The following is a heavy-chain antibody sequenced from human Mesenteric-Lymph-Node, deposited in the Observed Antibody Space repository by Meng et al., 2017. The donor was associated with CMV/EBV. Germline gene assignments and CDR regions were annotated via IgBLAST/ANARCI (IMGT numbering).Heavy chain of an antibody. J-gene: IGHJ4*02. V-gene: IGHV3-30-3*01. CDR3: ARLPGYSYTWPIFDY. CDR2: ISYDGYNK. CDR1: GFMFNTYA. D-gene: IGHD6-13*01. Sequence: GESLKISCAASGFMFNTYALHWVRQAPGKGLEWVAVISYDGYNKFYSDSVRGRFTISRDDSKSTVYLQMNSLRAEDTAVYYCARLPGYSYTWPIFDYWGQGTLVTVSS.